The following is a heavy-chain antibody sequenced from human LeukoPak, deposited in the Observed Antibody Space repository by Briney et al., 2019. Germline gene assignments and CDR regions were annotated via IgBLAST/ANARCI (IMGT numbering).Heavy chain of an antibody. D-gene: IGHD2-21*01. J-gene: IGHJ6*02. CDR2: IWYDGSNK. V-gene: IGHV3-33*01. Sequence: GGSLRLSCAASGFTFSTYAMHWVRQAPGKGLEWVAVIWYDGSNKYYADSVKGRFTISRDNSKNTLYLQMNSLRAEDTAVYYCARDPSPYGYYYYYGMDVWGQGTTATVSS. CDR3: ARDPSPYGYYYYYGMDV. CDR1: GFTFSTYA.